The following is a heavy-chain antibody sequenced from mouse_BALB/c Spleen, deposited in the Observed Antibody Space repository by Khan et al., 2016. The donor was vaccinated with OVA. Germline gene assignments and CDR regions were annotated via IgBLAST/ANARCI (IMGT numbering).Heavy chain of an antibody. CDR1: GYSITTDYA. V-gene: IGHV3-2*02. CDR3: DRVYGGDIDY. J-gene: IGHJ2*01. CDR2: ISYSGIT. D-gene: IGHD1-1*02. Sequence: EVQLQESGPGLVKPSQSLSLTCTVTGYSITTDYAWNWIRQFPGNKLEWMGYISYSGITNYNPSLKSRISITRDTSKNQFFLQLKSVTTEDTARDTYDRVYGGDIDYWGQGTTLTVSS.